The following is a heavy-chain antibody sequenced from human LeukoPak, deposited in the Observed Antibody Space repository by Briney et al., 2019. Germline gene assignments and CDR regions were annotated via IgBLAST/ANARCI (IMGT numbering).Heavy chain of an antibody. Sequence: GSLRLSCAASGFTFSSSGMHWVRQAPGKGLEWVAVISYDGSNKYYADSVKGRFTFSRDNSKNTLYLQMNSLRAEDTAVYYCARDPRYYDFWSGYYMGLDYWGQGTLVTVSS. V-gene: IGHV3-30*03. CDR3: ARDPRYYDFWSGYYMGLDY. CDR1: GFTFSSSG. CDR2: ISYDGSNK. J-gene: IGHJ4*02. D-gene: IGHD3-3*01.